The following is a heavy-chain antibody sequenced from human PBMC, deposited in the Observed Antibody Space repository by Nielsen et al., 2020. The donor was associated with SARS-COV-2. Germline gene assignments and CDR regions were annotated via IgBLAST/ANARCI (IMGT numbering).Heavy chain of an antibody. CDR2: IYYSGST. D-gene: IGHD3-3*01. CDR3: ARVRYERGITIFGVVIYYYYGMDV. V-gene: IGHV4-31*03. J-gene: IGHJ6*02. CDR1: GGSISSGGYY. Sequence: SETLSLTCTVSGGSISSGGYYWSWIRQHPGKGLEWIGYIYYSGSTYYNPSLKSRDTISVDTSKNQISLKLSSVTAADTAVYYCARVRYERGITIFGVVIYYYYGMDVWGQGTTVTVSS.